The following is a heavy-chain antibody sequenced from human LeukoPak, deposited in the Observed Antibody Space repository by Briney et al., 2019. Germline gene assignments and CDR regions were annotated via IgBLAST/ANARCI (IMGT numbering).Heavy chain of an antibody. CDR3: AKDRTYRVNAFDI. J-gene: IGHJ3*02. Sequence: GGSLRLSCAASGFTFSSYEMNWVRQAPGKGLEWVSYISSSGSTIYYADSVKGRFTISRDNSKNTLYLQMNSLRAEDTAVYYCAKDRTYRVNAFDIWGQGTMVTVSS. CDR1: GFTFSSYE. CDR2: ISSSGSTI. V-gene: IGHV3-48*03. D-gene: IGHD2-2*01.